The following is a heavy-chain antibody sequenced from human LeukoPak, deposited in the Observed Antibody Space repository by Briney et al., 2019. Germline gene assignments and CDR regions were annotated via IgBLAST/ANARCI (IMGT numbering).Heavy chain of an antibody. Sequence: SETLSLTCTVSGGSISSYYWSWLRQPPGKGLEWIGYIYYSGSTNYDPSLKSRVTISVDTSKNQFSLKLSSVTAADTAVYYCARVKTADYYDSSGFFDYWGQGTLVTVSS. J-gene: IGHJ4*02. V-gene: IGHV4-59*01. CDR1: GGSISSYY. CDR2: IYYSGST. D-gene: IGHD3-22*01. CDR3: ARVKTADYYDSSGFFDY.